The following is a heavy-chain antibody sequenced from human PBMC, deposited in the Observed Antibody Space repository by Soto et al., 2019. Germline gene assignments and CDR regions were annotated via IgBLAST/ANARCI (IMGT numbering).Heavy chain of an antibody. Sequence: DGQVVETGGGLSRPGGSLRISCAASGFSVNNIYMSWVRQAPGKGLEWVSTISDGGRTYYSDSVKGRFTVSRDSPKNTLSLHMSSLRVEDTAVYYCSRDHTSGGYDFRGPGTLVTVSS. J-gene: IGHJ4*02. CDR1: GFSVNNIY. V-gene: IGHV3-53*02. CDR2: ISDGGRT. CDR3: SRDHTSGGYDF. D-gene: IGHD5-12*01.